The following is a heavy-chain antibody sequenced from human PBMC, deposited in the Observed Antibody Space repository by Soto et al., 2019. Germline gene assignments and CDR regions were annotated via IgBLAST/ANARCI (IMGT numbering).Heavy chain of an antibody. Sequence: SRPALVNPTQTLTLTCPVSVFSLSTRGVGVGWIRQPPGKALEWLALIYWNDDKRYSPSLKSRLTITKDTSKNQVVLTMTNMDPVDTATYYCTHTRVGLGRFRGDNVDTAMVGWGQGTLVTVSS. J-gene: IGHJ4*02. D-gene: IGHD5-18*01. CDR2: IYWNDDK. V-gene: IGHV2-5*01. CDR1: VFSLSTRGVG. CDR3: THTRVGLGRFRGDNVDTAMVG.